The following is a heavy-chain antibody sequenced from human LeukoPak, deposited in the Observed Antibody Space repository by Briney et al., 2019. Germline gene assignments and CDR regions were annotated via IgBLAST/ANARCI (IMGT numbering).Heavy chain of an antibody. CDR3: ARGGYCSSTSCQSYYYYMDV. J-gene: IGHJ6*03. CDR2: IKQDGSEK. V-gene: IGHV3-7*01. CDR1: GFTFSSYW. D-gene: IGHD2-2*01. Sequence: PGGSLRLSCAASGFTFSSYWMSWVRQAPGKGLEWVANIKQDGSEKYYVDSVKGRFTISRDNAKNSLYLQMNSLRAEDTAVYYCARGGYCSSTSCQSYYYYMDVWGKGTTVTVSS.